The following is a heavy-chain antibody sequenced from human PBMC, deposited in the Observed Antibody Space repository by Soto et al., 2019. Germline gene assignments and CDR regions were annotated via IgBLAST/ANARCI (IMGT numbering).Heavy chain of an antibody. Sequence: QVQLVESGGGLVKPGGSLRLSCVASGFTFSDSYMSWVRQAPGKGLEWVSYISSTSSFTDYAESVKGRVIISRDNAKNSLFLQMNSLRAEDTALYYCARRDGYNYFDFWGQGTLVSVSS. J-gene: IGHJ4*02. CDR1: GFTFSDSY. V-gene: IGHV3-11*06. D-gene: IGHD5-12*01. CDR2: ISSTSSFT. CDR3: ARRDGYNYFDF.